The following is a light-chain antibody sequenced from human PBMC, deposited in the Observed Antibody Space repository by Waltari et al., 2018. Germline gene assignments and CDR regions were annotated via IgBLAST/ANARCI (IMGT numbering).Light chain of an antibody. V-gene: IGLV2-11*01. Sequence: QSALTQPPSVSVSPEQSVTISRTGSTSDVCGYNSVSWYQQHPGKAPKRIIFDVKQRPSGVPDRFSGSKSGNTASLTIAGLRPEDEADYHCCSYAGVHTFWLFGGGTKLTVL. J-gene: IGLJ3*02. CDR2: DVK. CDR1: TSDVCGYNS. CDR3: CSYAGVHTFWL.